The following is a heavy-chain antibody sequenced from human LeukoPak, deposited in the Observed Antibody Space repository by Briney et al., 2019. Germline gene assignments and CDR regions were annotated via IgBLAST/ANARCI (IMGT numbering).Heavy chain of an antibody. J-gene: IGHJ4*02. CDR1: GGSFSGYY. D-gene: IGHD6-19*01. V-gene: IGHV4-34*01. Sequence: SETLSLTCAVYGGSFSGYYWSWIRQPPGKGLEWIGEINHSGSTNYNPSLKSRVTISVDTSKNQFSLKLSSVTAADTAVYYCARRSEYSSGWYFYYWGQETRVTVPS. CDR2: INHSGST. CDR3: ARRSEYSSGWYFYY.